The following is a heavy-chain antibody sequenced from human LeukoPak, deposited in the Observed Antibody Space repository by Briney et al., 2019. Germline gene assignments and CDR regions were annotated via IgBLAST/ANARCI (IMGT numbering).Heavy chain of an antibody. J-gene: IGHJ6*02. D-gene: IGHD2-21*01. CDR1: GFTFSSYS. V-gene: IGHV3-21*01. CDR3: ARGDPSRCGMDV. CDR2: ISSSSSYI. Sequence: GGSLRLSCAASGFTFSSYSMNWVRQAPGKGLEWVSFISSSSSYIHYADSVKGRFIISRDNAKNSLYLQMNSLRAEDTAVYYCARGDPSRCGMDVWGQGTTVTVSS.